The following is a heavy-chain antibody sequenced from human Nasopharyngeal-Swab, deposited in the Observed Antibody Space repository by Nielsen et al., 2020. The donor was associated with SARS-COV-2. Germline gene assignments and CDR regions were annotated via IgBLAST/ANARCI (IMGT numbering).Heavy chain of an antibody. D-gene: IGHD6-19*01. V-gene: IGHV4-39*01. Sequence: WIRQPPGKGLEWIGSIYYSGSTYYNPSLKSRVTISEDTAKNQSSLKLSSVTAADTAVYYCAAPSVAGAGWFDPWGQGTLVTVSS. CDR2: IYYSGST. CDR3: AAPSVAGAGWFDP. J-gene: IGHJ5*02.